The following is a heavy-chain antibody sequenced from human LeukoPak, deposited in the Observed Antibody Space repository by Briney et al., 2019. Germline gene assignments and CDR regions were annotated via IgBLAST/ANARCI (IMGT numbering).Heavy chain of an antibody. CDR3: AKDHLPSSGSVDAFDI. J-gene: IGHJ3*02. Sequence: GGSLRLSCAASGFTVSSNYMSWVRQAPGKGLEWVSVIYSGGSTYYADSVKGRFTISRHNSKNTLYLQMNSLRAEDTAVYYCAKDHLPSSGSVDAFDIWGQGTMVTVSS. V-gene: IGHV3-53*01. D-gene: IGHD3-22*01. CDR2: IYSGGST. CDR1: GFTVSSNY.